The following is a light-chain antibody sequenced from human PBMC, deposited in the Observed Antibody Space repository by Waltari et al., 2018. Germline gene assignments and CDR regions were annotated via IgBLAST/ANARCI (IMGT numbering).Light chain of an antibody. CDR3: QHYSNWPPWT. CDR2: GAS. J-gene: IGKJ1*01. Sequence: ELVMTQSPATLSVSPVERATLSCRASQSISSNLAWYQQKPGQAPRLLIYGASTRAAGIPARFSGSGSGTEFTLTISSLQSEDFAVYYCQHYSNWPPWTFGQGTRVEIK. V-gene: IGKV3-15*01. CDR1: QSISSN.